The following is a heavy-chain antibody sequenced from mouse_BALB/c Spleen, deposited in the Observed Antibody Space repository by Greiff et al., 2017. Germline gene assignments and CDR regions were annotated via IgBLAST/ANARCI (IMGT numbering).Heavy chain of an antibody. CDR2: ISSGSSTI. V-gene: IGHV5-17*02. J-gene: IGHJ4*01. D-gene: IGHD2-3*01. Sequence: EVKLVESGGGLVQPGGSRKLSCAASGFTFSSFGMHWVRQAPEKGLEWVAYISSGSSTIYYADTVKGRFTISRDNPKNTLFLQMTSLRSEDTAMYYCARDYDGYPPGSMDYWGQGTSVTVSS. CDR1: GFTFSSFG. CDR3: ARDYDGYPPGSMDY.